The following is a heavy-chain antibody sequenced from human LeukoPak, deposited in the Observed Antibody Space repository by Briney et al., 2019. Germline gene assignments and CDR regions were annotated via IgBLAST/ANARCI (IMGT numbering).Heavy chain of an antibody. CDR1: GYTSTSYG. J-gene: IGHJ4*02. Sequence: ASVKVSCKASGYTSTSYGISWVRQAPGQGLEWMGWISAYNGNTNYAQKLQGRVTMTTDTSTSTAYMELRSLRSDDTAVYYCARGRGYSSGWPGNYFDYWGQGTLVTVSS. D-gene: IGHD6-19*01. CDR2: ISAYNGNT. CDR3: ARGRGYSSGWPGNYFDY. V-gene: IGHV1-18*01.